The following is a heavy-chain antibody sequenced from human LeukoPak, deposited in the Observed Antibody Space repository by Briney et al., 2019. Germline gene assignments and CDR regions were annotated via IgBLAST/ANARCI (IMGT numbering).Heavy chain of an antibody. V-gene: IGHV4-30-2*01. CDR1: GGSISSGGYS. CDR3: ARRGSGWYWDS. CDR2: IYHSGST. J-gene: IGHJ4*02. D-gene: IGHD6-19*01. Sequence: SETLSLTCAVSGGSISSGGYSWSWIRQPPGKGLEWIGYIYHSGSTYYNPSLKSRVTISVDRSKNQFSLKLSSVTAADTTIYYCARRGSGWYWDSWGQGTLVTVSS.